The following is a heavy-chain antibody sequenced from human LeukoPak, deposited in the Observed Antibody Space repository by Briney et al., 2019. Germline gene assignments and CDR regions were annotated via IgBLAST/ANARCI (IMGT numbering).Heavy chain of an antibody. D-gene: IGHD7-27*01. CDR3: ARDRQDWGSLDY. Sequence: GGSLRLSCSASGFTVSSNYMSWVRQAPGKGLEWVSVIYSGGSTYYADSVKGRFTISRDNSKNTLYLQVNSLRAEDTAVYYCARDRQDWGSLDYWGQGTLVTVSS. CDR2: IYSGGST. V-gene: IGHV3-53*01. J-gene: IGHJ4*02. CDR1: GFTVSSNY.